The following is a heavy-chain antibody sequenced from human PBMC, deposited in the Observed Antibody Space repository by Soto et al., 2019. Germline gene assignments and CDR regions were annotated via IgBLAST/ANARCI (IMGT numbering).Heavy chain of an antibody. CDR2: IYHSGST. Sequence: PSETLSLTCAVSDFSISSGHYWGWIRQPPGKGLEWIGSIYHSGSTNYNPSLKSRVTISEDTSKSQFSLKVNSMTAADTAVYYCARYRREAVAGYTLDNWGQGILVTVSS. CDR1: DFSISSGHY. J-gene: IGHJ4*02. D-gene: IGHD6-13*01. V-gene: IGHV4-38-2*01. CDR3: ARYRREAVAGYTLDN.